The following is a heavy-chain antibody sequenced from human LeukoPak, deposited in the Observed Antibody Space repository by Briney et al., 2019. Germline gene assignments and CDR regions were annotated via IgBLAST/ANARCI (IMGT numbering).Heavy chain of an antibody. V-gene: IGHV3-7*01. D-gene: IGHD2-2*01. CDR2: IKQDGSEK. CDR3: ARDSDRYCSSTSCYRRGGAFDI. CDR1: GFTFSSYW. Sequence: GGSLRLSCAASGFTFSSYWMSWVRQAPGKGLEWVANIKQDGSEKYYVDSVKGRFTISRDNAKNSLYLQMNSLRAEDTAVYYCARDSDRYCSSTSCYRRGGAFDIWGQGTMVTVSS. J-gene: IGHJ3*02.